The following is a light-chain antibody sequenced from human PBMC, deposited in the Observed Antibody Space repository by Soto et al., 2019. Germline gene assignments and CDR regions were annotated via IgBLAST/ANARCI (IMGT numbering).Light chain of an antibody. CDR3: SSYTSTSTV. V-gene: IGLV2-14*01. Sequence: QSALTQPASVSGSPGQSITISCTGISSDGDDYKDVSWYQQHPGKAPKLMIYEVTYRPSGVSNSFSGSKAGNTASLTISGLQAEDEADYYGSSYTSTSTVFGTGTKLTVL. J-gene: IGLJ1*01. CDR1: SSDGDDYKD. CDR2: EVT.